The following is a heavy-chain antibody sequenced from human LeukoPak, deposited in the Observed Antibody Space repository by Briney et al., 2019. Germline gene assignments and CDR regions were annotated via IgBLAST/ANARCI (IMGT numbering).Heavy chain of an antibody. CDR1: GYTFTSYA. Sequence: HRASVKVSCKASGYTFTSYAMNWVRQAPGQGLEWMGWINTNTGNPTYAQGFTGRFVFSLDTSVSTAYLQISNLKAEDTAVYYCARGRSSSSSDPRDYWGQGTLVTVSS. CDR3: ARGRSSSSSDPRDY. V-gene: IGHV7-4-1*02. CDR2: INTNTGNP. D-gene: IGHD6-6*01. J-gene: IGHJ4*02.